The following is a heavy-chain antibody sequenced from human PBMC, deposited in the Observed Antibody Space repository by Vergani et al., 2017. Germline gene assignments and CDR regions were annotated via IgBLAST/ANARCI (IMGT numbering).Heavy chain of an antibody. J-gene: IGHJ5*02. Sequence: QVQLVQSGAEVKKPGASVKVSCKASGYTFSDYYLHWVRQAPGQGLEWMGYINPNSGGTNYAQKFQGRVTMTRDTSISTAYMELSRLRSDDTAVYYCARDRVGFSNWFDPWGQGTLVTVSS. D-gene: IGHD2-2*01. CDR2: INPNSGGT. CDR3: ARDRVGFSNWFDP. CDR1: GYTFSDYY. V-gene: IGHV1-2*02.